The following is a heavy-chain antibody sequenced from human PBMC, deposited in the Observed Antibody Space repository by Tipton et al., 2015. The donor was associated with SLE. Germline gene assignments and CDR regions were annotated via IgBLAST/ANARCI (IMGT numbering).Heavy chain of an antibody. CDR1: GFTFDDYG. CDR3: GRDPHLYYYYMDV. CDR2: INWNGGNT. J-gene: IGHJ6*03. V-gene: IGHV3-20*04. Sequence: SLRLSCAASGFTFDDYGMTWVRQAPGKGLEWVSGINWNGGNTGYADSVKGRFTISRDNAKNSLYLQMNSLRAEDTAVYYCGRDPHLYYYYMDVWGKGTTVTVSS.